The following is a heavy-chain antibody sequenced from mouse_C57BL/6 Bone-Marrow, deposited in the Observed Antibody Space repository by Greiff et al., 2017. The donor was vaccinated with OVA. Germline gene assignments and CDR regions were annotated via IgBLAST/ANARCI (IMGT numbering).Heavy chain of an antibody. D-gene: IGHD2-2*01. CDR2: IWSGGST. J-gene: IGHJ4*01. Sequence: QVQLKESGPGLVQPSQSLSITCTVSGFSLTSYGVHWVRQSPGKGLEWLGVIWSGGSTDYNAAFISRLSISKDNSKSQVFFKMNSLQADDTAIYYCARNCWLPNYYAMDYWGQGTSVTVSS. CDR1: GFSLTSYG. V-gene: IGHV2-2*01. CDR3: ARNCWLPNYYAMDY.